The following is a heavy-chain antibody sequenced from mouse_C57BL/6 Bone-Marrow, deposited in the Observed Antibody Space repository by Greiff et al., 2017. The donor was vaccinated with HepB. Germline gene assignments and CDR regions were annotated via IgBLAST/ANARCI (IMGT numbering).Heavy chain of an antibody. CDR3: ARYPGAY. V-gene: IGHV2-2*01. CDR2: IWSGGST. CDR1: GFSLTSYG. Sequence: QVQLQQSGPGLVQPSQCLSITCTVSGFSLTSYGVHWVRQSPGKGLEWLGVIWSGGSTDYNAAFISRLSISKDNSKSQVFFKMNSLQADDTAIFYCARYPGAYWGQGTLVTVSA. J-gene: IGHJ3*01.